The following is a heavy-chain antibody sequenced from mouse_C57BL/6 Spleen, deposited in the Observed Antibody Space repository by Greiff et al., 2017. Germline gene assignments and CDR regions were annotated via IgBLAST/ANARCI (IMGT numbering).Heavy chain of an antibody. D-gene: IGHD1-1*01. V-gene: IGHV1-55*01. CDR1: GYTYTSYW. J-gene: IGHJ2*01. Sequence: QVQLQQPGAELVKPGASVKMSCKASGYTYTSYWITWVKQRPGQGLEWIGDIYPGSGSTNYNEKFKSKATLTVDTSSSTAYMQLSSLTSEDSAVYYCARNYYGSSCFDYWGQGTTLTVSS. CDR2: IYPGSGST. CDR3: ARNYYGSSCFDY.